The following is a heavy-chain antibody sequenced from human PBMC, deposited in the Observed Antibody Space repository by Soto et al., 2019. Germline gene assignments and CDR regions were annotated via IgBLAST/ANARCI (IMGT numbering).Heavy chain of an antibody. CDR1: GYTFTGHY. Sequence: ASVKVSCKASGYTFTGHYIHWVRQAPEQGPEWMGEIGPESGATRYAQRFQGRVTMTRDMSITTVYMELNNLRPDDTAVYYCGRGRSGQIVVFHWGQGTPVTVPS. CDR2: IGPESGAT. D-gene: IGHD5-12*01. CDR3: GRGRSGQIVVFH. J-gene: IGHJ4*02. V-gene: IGHV1-2*02.